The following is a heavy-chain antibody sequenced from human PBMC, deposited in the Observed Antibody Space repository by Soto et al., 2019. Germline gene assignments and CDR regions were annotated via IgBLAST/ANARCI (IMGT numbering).Heavy chain of an antibody. CDR2: VSDSGST. CDR3: ARDRPRSFPYYGIDV. J-gene: IGHJ6*02. V-gene: IGHV4-59*01. D-gene: IGHD6-6*01. CDR1: GGSIDYYD. Sequence: SETLSLTCTVSGGSIDYYDWKWIRQPPGKGLEWIGYVSDSGSTKYNPSLRRRVTISVDTSKNRFALKVNSVTAEEKAGYYCARDRPRSFPYYGIDVWGQGTTVTVS.